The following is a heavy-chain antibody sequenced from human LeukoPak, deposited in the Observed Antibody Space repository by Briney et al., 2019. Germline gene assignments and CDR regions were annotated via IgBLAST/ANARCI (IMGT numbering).Heavy chain of an antibody. J-gene: IGHJ3*02. CDR2: FHPEEGGT. CDR1: GYALTELF. Sequence: SVKVSCEVSGYALTELFLHCVRQAPGNGLECMGGFHPEEGGTIYAQKFQSRVTMTEDTSTDTAYMELSSLRSEDTAVYYCATAALELRAFDIWGQGTMVTVSS. V-gene: IGHV1-24*01. D-gene: IGHD1-7*01. CDR3: ATAALELRAFDI.